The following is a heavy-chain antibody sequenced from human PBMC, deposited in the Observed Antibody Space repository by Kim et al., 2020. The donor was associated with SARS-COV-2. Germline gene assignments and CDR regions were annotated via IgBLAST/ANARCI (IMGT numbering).Heavy chain of an antibody. CDR3: AKDVNYYGSGSYYSLYDY. J-gene: IGHJ4*02. D-gene: IGHD3-10*01. CDR2: ISYDGSNK. V-gene: IGHV3-30*18. Sequence: GGSLRLSCAASGFTFSSYGMHWVRQAPGKGLEWVAVISYDGSNKYYADSVKGRFTISRDNSKNTLYLQMNSLRAEDTAVYYCAKDVNYYGSGSYYSLYDYWGQGTLVTVSS. CDR1: GFTFSSYG.